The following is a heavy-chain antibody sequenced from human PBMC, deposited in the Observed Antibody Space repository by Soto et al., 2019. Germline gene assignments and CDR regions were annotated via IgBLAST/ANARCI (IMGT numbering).Heavy chain of an antibody. CDR3: AGAGPPPIFNH. CDR1: ENTFIGYY. J-gene: IGHJ4*02. Sequence: ASVKVSCKASENTFIGYYLHWVRQAPGQGLEWMGWISPYSGDTDSAQKFQGRVTLTRDTSTRTVYMELSRLTSDDTAVYYCAGAGPPPIFNHGGQGALVTVSS. V-gene: IGHV1-2*02. CDR2: ISPYSGDT. D-gene: IGHD3-3*01.